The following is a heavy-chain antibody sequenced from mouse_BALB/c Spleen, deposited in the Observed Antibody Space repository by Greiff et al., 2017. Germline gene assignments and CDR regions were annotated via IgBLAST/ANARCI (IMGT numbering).Heavy chain of an antibody. Sequence: LQQSGGGLVQPGGSMKLSCVASGFTFSSYWMSWVRQSPEKGLEWVAEIRLKSDNYATHYAESVKGKFTISRDDSKSRLYLQMNSLRAEDTGIYYCTGQLGWFAYWGQGTLVTVSA. CDR2: IRLKSDNYAT. J-gene: IGHJ3*01. D-gene: IGHD4-1*02. CDR1: GFTFSSYW. V-gene: IGHV6-3*03. CDR3: TGQLGWFAY.